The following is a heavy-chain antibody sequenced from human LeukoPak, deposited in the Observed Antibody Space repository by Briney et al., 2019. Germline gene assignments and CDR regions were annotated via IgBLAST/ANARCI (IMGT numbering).Heavy chain of an antibody. V-gene: IGHV3-74*01. J-gene: IGHJ4*02. CDR3: STDLIYFGSQIRRFGY. D-gene: IGHD3-10*01. CDR1: GFSFSNYW. Sequence: PGGSLRLSCAASGFSFSNYWIHWVRQAPGKGLVWVSRINPDGTSTSYADSVKGRFTISRDNAKNTLFLQMNSLKTEDTALYYCSTDLIYFGSQIRRFGYWGQGTLVTVSS. CDR2: INPDGTST.